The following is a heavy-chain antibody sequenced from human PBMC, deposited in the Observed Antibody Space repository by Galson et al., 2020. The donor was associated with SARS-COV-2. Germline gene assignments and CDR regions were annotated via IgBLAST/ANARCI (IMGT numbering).Heavy chain of an antibody. CDR2: INHSGST. CDR1: GGSFSGYY. V-gene: IGHV4-34*01. D-gene: IGHD6-6*01. J-gene: IGHJ6*02. Sequence: SETLSLTCAVYGGSFSGYYWSWIRQPPGKGLEWIGEINHSGSTNYNPSLKSRVTISVDTSKNQFSLKLSSVTAADTAVYYCARGQAARSYYYYYYGMDVWGQGTTVTVSS. CDR3: ARGQAARSYYYYYYGMDV.